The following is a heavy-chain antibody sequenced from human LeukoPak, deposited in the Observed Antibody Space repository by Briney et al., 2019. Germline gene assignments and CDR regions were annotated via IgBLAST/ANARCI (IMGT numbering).Heavy chain of an antibody. V-gene: IGHV1-46*01. J-gene: IGHJ4*02. CDR2: INPSGGT. Sequence: ASVKVSCKAFGYTFTSYYVHWVRQAPGQGLEWMGIINPSGGTNYAQKFQGRVTMTRDTSTSTVYMELSSLRSEDTAVYYCAKGTPGYSSVWGQGTLVTVYS. D-gene: IGHD6-19*01. CDR1: GYTFTSYY. CDR3: AKGTPGYSSV.